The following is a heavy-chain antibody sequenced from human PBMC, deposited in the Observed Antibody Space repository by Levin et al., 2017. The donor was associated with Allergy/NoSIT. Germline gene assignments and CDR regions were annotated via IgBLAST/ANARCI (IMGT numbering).Heavy chain of an antibody. D-gene: IGHD6-6*01. J-gene: IGHJ5*02. CDR3: TRDIAARHWFDP. CDR2: LRSIRHGGTS. CDR1: GFTFGDYA. V-gene: IGHV3-49*03. Sequence: GGSLRLSCSASGFTFGDYAMSWFRQAPGKGLEWVAFLRSIRHGGTSEYAASVKGRFIISRDDSKSIAYLQMNSLKIEDTGMYFCTRDIAARHWFDPWGQGTLVTVSS.